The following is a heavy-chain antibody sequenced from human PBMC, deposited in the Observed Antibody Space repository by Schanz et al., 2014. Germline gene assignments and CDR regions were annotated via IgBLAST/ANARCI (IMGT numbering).Heavy chain of an antibody. V-gene: IGHV4-61*02. CDR3: ARDTTWRLDL. CDR1: GGSIRSGTYY. Sequence: QVQLQESGPGLVKPSQTLSLTCTVSGGSIRSGTYYWSWIRQPAGKALEWVGRVFPNGITNYNPSLKSRFPTSLDTSKTQFSLTLPSLTAADTAVYYCARDTTWRLDLWGRGTLVTVSS. J-gene: IGHJ2*01. CDR2: VFPNGIT. D-gene: IGHD1-1*01.